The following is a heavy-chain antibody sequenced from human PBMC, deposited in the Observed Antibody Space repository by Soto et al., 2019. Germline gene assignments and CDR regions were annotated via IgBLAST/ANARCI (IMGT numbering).Heavy chain of an antibody. CDR3: ARAPVGLDTISYFDY. CDR1: GGSISPYY. V-gene: IGHV4-59*04. Sequence: SETLSLTCTVSGGSISPYYWSWIRQPPGKGLEWIGYIYNGGSTYYRPSLESRMHMSLDATRNHYSLRLTSVTAADTAVYFCARAPVGLDTISYFDYWGQGKLVT. J-gene: IGHJ4*02. CDR2: IYNGGST. D-gene: IGHD3-3*01.